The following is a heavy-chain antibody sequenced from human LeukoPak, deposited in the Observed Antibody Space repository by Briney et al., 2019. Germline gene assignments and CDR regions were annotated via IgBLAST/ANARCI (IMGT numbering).Heavy chain of an antibody. CDR1: GFTFSSYW. D-gene: IGHD2-2*02. CDR2: IKQDRSEK. J-gene: IGHJ6*02. CDR3: ARFYCSSTSCYRYGMDV. Sequence: GGSLRLSCAASGFTFSSYWMSWVRQAPGKGLEWVANIKQDRSEKYYVDSVKGRFTISRDNAKNSLYLQMNSLRAEDTAVYYCARFYCSSTSCYRYGMDVWGQGTTVTVSS. V-gene: IGHV3-7*01.